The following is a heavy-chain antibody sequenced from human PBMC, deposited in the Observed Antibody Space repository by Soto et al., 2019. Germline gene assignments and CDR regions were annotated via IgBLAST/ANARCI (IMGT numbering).Heavy chain of an antibody. J-gene: IGHJ4*02. Sequence: SETLSLTCTVSGVSVSSGSFYWAWIRQPPGKGLEWIGFGSYSGTTNYKPSLKSRVTISVDTSRSQISLKVSSLTAADTAVYYFARSLGYNGILGGAYDYWGQGTLVTVSS. CDR2: GSYSGTT. CDR1: GVSVSSGSFY. D-gene: IGHD3-9*01. V-gene: IGHV4-61*01. CDR3: ARSLGYNGILGGAYDY.